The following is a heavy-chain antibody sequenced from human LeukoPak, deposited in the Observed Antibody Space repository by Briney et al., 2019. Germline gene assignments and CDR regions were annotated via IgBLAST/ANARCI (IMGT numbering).Heavy chain of an antibody. CDR1: GFTFSTHK. J-gene: IGHJ3*02. V-gene: IGHV3-48*03. Sequence: GGSLRLSCAASGFTFSTHKMNWVRQAPGKGLEWVSYISSSGITMYYADSVKGRFTISRDNAKKSLYLQMNSLRAEDTAVYYCARGSSGDAFDIWGQGTMVTVSS. CDR2: ISSSGITM. CDR3: ARGSSGDAFDI. D-gene: IGHD3-10*01.